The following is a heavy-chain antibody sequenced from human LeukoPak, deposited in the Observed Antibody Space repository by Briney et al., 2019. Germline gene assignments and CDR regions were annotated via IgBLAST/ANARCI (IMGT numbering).Heavy chain of an antibody. CDR1: GGSFSGYY. J-gene: IGHJ6*04. V-gene: IGHV4-34*01. Sequence: SETLSLTCAVYGGSFSGYYWSWIRQPPGKGLEGIGEINHSGSTNYNPSLKSRVTISVDTTKNQFSLKLSSVTAADTAVYYCARGYGVVVPAAMVNYGMDVWGKGTTVTVSS. CDR3: ARGYGVVVPAAMVNYGMDV. CDR2: INHSGST. D-gene: IGHD2-2*01.